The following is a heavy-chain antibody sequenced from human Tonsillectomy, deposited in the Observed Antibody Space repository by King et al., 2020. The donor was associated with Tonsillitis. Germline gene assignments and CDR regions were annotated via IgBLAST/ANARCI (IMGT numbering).Heavy chain of an antibody. J-gene: IGHJ4*02. Sequence: QLQESGPRLVKPSETLSLTCDVFGYSISNGYYWGWIRQPPGKGLEWIGSISHSGSAFYNPSLKSRVSISVDTSKNQFSLTLTSVTAADTAVYFCARPGYNGDWMVPLDYGGQGILVTVSS. CDR2: ISHSGSA. CDR3: ARPGYNGDWMVPLDY. D-gene: IGHD1-14*01. CDR1: GYSISNGYY. V-gene: IGHV4-38-2*01.